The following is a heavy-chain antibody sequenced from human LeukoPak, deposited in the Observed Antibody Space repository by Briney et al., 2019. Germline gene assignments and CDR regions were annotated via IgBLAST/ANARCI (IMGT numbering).Heavy chain of an antibody. CDR1: GYTFTTYY. V-gene: IGHV1-46*01. D-gene: IGHD3-9*01. J-gene: IGHJ4*02. CDR3: ARALKYYDILTGYPYYFDY. CDR2: INPSGGST. Sequence: GASVKVSCKASGYTFTTYYMHWVRQAPGQGLEWMGIINPSGGSTTYAQKLQGKVTMTRDTSTSTVYMELSSLRSEDTAVYYCARALKYYDILTGYPYYFDYWGQGTLVTVSS.